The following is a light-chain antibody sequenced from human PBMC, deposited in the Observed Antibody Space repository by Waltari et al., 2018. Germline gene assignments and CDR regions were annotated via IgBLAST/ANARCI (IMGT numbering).Light chain of an antibody. CDR3: MQATHWPGT. CDR2: KVS. J-gene: IGKJ1*01. CDR1: QSLVHSGGDTY. Sequence: DVVMTQSPLSLPVTLGQPASISCSSRQSLVHSGGDTYLNWFQQRPGQSPRRLIYKVSNRDSGVPDRFSGSGSGTDFTLKISRVEAEDVAVYYCMQATHWPGTFGQGTKVEIK. V-gene: IGKV2-30*02.